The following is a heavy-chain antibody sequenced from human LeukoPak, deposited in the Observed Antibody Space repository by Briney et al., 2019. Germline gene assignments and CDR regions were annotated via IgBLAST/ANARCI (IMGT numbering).Heavy chain of an antibody. CDR1: GFTFTSSA. CDR2: IVVGSGNT. J-gene: IGHJ4*02. CDR3: AASPPLNSGSYNYFDY. V-gene: IGHV1-58*01. D-gene: IGHD1-26*01. Sequence: TSVKVSCNASGFTFTSSAVQWVRQARGQRLEWIGWIVVGSGNTNYAQKFQERVTITRDMSTSTAYMELSSLRSEDTAVYYCAASPPLNSGSYNYFDYWGQGTLVTVSS.